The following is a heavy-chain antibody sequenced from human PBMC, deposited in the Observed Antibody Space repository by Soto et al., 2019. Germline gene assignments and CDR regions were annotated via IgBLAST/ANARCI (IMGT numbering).Heavy chain of an antibody. J-gene: IGHJ4*02. CDR2: IIPIFGTA. V-gene: IGHV1-69*13. Sequence: GASVKVSCKASGGTFSSYAISWVRQAPGQGLEWMGGIIPIFGTANYAQKFQGRVTITADESTSTAYMELSSLRSEDTAVYYCAISPDGYCSGGSCYQVVAVYFDYWGQGTLVTVSS. CDR1: GGTFSSYA. D-gene: IGHD2-15*01. CDR3: AISPDGYCSGGSCYQVVAVYFDY.